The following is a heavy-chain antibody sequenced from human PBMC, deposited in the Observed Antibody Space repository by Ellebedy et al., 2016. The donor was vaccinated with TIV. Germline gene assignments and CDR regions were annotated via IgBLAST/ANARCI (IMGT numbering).Heavy chain of an antibody. J-gene: IGHJ5*02. CDR3: ARQAGSSFGWFDP. D-gene: IGHD6-6*01. Sequence: MPSETLSLTCTVSGGSISSSSYYWGWLRQPPGKGLEWIGSIYYSGSTNYNPSLKRRVTISVDTSRTQFSLKLSPLTAAATALYYCARQAGSSFGWFDPWGQGTLVTVSS. V-gene: IGHV4-39*01. CDR2: IYYSGST. CDR1: GGSISSSSYY.